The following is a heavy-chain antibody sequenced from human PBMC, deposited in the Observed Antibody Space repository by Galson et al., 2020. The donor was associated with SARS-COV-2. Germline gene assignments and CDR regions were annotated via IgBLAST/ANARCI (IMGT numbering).Heavy chain of an antibody. J-gene: IGHJ4*02. CDR3: TRVNWDCSGGSCYSPIFDY. D-gene: IGHD2-15*01. CDR1: GFTFGDYA. CDR2: IRSNAYGGTT. V-gene: IGHV3-49*03. Sequence: GGSLRLSCTASGFTFGDYAMSWFRQAPGKGLEWVGFIRSNAYGGTTEYAASVKGRFTISRDDSKSIAYLQMNSLTTEDTAVYYCTRVNWDCSGGSCYSPIFDYWGQGTLVTVSS.